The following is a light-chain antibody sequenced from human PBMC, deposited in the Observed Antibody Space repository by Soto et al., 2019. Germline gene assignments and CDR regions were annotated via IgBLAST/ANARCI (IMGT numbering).Light chain of an antibody. V-gene: IGKV1-39*01. J-gene: IGKJ4*01. CDR2: VAS. CDR1: QSVNIY. Sequence: IQMTQSPSSLSASVGDRVTITCRASQSVNIYLSWYQQKPGKPPKLLINVASTLQGGVPSRFSGSGSGTEFTLAISSLQPEDSATYYCQQSFTTPQTFGGGTRVEVK. CDR3: QQSFTTPQT.